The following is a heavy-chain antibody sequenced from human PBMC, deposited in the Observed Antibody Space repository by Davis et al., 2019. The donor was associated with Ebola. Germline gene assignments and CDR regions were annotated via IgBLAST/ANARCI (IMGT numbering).Heavy chain of an antibody. CDR1: GYTFTSYG. Sequence: ASVKVSCKASGYTFTSYGISWVRQAPGQGLEWMGWISAYNGNTNYAQKLQGRVTMTTDTSTSTAYMELRSLRSDDTAVYYCAREVESEDSDAFDIWGQGTMVTVSS. CDR2: ISAYNGNT. CDR3: AREVESEDSDAFDI. V-gene: IGHV1-18*01. J-gene: IGHJ3*02.